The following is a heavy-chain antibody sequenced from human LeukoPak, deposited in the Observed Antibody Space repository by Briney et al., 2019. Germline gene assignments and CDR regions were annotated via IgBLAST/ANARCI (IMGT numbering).Heavy chain of an antibody. V-gene: IGHV3-23*01. CDR1: GFTFSSYA. CDR3: AKDQWSFSYFDY. Sequence: GGSLRLSCAASGFTFSSYAMSWVRQAPGKGLEWVSDISGSGISAYYADSVKGRFTISRDNSKNTLYLQMNSLRAEDTAVYYCAKDQWSFSYFDYWGQGTLVTVSS. J-gene: IGHJ4*02. D-gene: IGHD1-26*01. CDR2: ISGSGISA.